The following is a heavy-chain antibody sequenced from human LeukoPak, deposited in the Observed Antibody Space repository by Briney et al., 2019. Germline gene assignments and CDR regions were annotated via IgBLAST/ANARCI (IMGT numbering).Heavy chain of an antibody. Sequence: SETLSLTCTVSGGSISSYYWSWIRQPPGKGLEWIGYIYYSGSTNYNPSLKSRVTISVDTSKNQFSLKLSSVTAADTAVYYRARAVVPARTNWFDPWGQGTLVTVSS. V-gene: IGHV4-59*01. CDR2: IYYSGST. CDR1: GGSISSYY. CDR3: ARAVVPARTNWFDP. D-gene: IGHD2-2*01. J-gene: IGHJ5*02.